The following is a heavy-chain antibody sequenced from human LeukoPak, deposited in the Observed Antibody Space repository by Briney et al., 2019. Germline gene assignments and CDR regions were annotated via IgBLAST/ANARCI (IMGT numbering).Heavy chain of an antibody. CDR2: INPNSGGT. CDR3: ARVPATVSWFDP. V-gene: IGHV1-2*02. CDR1: GYTFTGYY. J-gene: IGHJ5*02. D-gene: IGHD1-14*01. Sequence: ASVKVSCTASGYTFTGYYMHWVRQAPGQGVEWMGWINPNSGGTNYAQKFQDRVTMTRDTSISTAYMELSRLRSDDTAVYYCARVPATVSWFDPWGQGTLVTVSS.